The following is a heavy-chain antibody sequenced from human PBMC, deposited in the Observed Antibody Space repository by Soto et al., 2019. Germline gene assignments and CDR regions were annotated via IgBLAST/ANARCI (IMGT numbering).Heavy chain of an antibody. Sequence: PSEILSLTCTVSGGSISSGGYYWSWIRQHPGKGLEWIGYIYYSGSTYYNPSLKSRVTISVDTSKNQFSLKLSSVTAADTAVYYCARVPYYYDSSGSYYFDYWGQGTLVNVSS. CDR1: GGSISSGGYY. V-gene: IGHV4-31*03. CDR2: IYYSGST. CDR3: ARVPYYYDSSGSYYFDY. D-gene: IGHD3-22*01. J-gene: IGHJ4*02.